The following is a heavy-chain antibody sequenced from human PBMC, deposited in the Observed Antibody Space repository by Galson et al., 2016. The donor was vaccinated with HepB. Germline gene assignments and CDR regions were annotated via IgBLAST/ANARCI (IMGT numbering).Heavy chain of an antibody. CDR2: INNDGSNT. V-gene: IGHV3-74*03. CDR3: AKDYSGYYFDGTGYYNAFDY. D-gene: IGHD3-22*01. CDR1: GFTFSSYW. Sequence: SLRLSCAASGFTFSSYWMNWVRQAPGKELVWVSRINNDGSNTTYADSVKGRFTISRDNAKNTLYLQMNSLRAEDTAVYYCAKDYSGYYFDGTGYYNAFDYWGQGALVTVSS. J-gene: IGHJ4*02.